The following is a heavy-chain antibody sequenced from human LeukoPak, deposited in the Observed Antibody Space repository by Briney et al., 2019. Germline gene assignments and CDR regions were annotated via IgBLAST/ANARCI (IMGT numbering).Heavy chain of an antibody. D-gene: IGHD3-3*01. V-gene: IGHV1-2*02. CDR3: ARLYYDFWSGYYVDY. Sequence: GASVKVSCKASGYTFTGYYMHWVRQAPGQGLEWMGWINPNSGGTNYAQKLQGRVTMTTDTSTSTAYMELRSLRSDDTAVYYCARLYYDFWSGYYVDYWGQGTLVTVSS. CDR2: INPNSGGT. CDR1: GYTFTGYY. J-gene: IGHJ4*02.